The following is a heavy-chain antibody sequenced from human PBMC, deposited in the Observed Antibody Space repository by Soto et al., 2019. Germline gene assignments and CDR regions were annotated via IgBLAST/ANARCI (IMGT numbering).Heavy chain of an antibody. CDR1: GGSISSGGYY. J-gene: IGHJ6*02. CDR3: ARGALGYCSGGSCYRYYYYGMDV. V-gene: IGHV4-31*03. Sequence: QVQLQESGPGLVKPSQTLSLTCTVSGGSISSGGYYWSWIRQHPGKGLEWIGYIYYSGSTYYNPSLKSRVTISVDTSKNQFSLELSSVTAADTAVYYCARGALGYCSGGSCYRYYYYGMDVWGQGTTVTVSS. CDR2: IYYSGST. D-gene: IGHD2-15*01.